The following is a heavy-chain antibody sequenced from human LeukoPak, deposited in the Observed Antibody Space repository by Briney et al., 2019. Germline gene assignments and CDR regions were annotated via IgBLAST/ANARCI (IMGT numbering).Heavy chain of an antibody. V-gene: IGHV4-30-4*01. D-gene: IGHD3-10*01. Sequence: SETLSLTCTVSGGSISSGDYYWSWIRQPPGKGLEWIGYIYYSGSTYYNPSLKSRVTISVDTSKNQFSLKLSSVTAADTAVYYCARANYYGSGPETFDIWGQGTMVTVSS. CDR3: ARANYYGSGPETFDI. CDR1: GGSISSGDYY. CDR2: IYYSGST. J-gene: IGHJ3*02.